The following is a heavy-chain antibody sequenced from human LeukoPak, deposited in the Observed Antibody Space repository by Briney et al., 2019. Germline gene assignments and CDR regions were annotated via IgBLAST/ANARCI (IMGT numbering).Heavy chain of an antibody. CDR2: ISAYNGNT. Sequence: RASVKVSCKASGYIFTSYGISWVRQAPGQGLEWMGWISAYNGNTNYAQKFRGRVTMTTDTSTSTAYMELRSLGSDDTAVYYCVRDYFCSGGTCDDCFDPWGQGTLVTVSS. V-gene: IGHV1-18*01. CDR1: GYIFTSYG. CDR3: VRDYFCSGGTCDDCFDP. J-gene: IGHJ5*02. D-gene: IGHD2-15*01.